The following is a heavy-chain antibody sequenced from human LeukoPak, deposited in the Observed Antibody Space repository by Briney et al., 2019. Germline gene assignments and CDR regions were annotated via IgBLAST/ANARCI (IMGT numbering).Heavy chain of an antibody. CDR2: IKQDGSEK. V-gene: IGHV3-7*03. D-gene: IGHD1-1*01. Sequence: GGALRLSCAASGFTFSSYWMSWVRQAPGKGLEWVANIKQDGSEKYYVDSVKGRFTISRDNAKSSLYLQMNSLRAEDTAVYYCARTYNWNFWYFDYWGQGTLVTVSS. CDR1: GFTFSSYW. J-gene: IGHJ4*02. CDR3: ARTYNWNFWYFDY.